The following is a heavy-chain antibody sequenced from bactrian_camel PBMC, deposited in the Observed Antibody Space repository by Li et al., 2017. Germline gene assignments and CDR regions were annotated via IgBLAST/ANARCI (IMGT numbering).Heavy chain of an antibody. D-gene: IGHD3*01. CDR1: GFTFRTYT. CDR3: AEDPDVVSRIGYGRYR. Sequence: HVQLVESGGGSVQAGDSLKLSCTASGFTFRTYTMNWVRQAPGNECGLVSKTSPDGNTYYVDSVKGRFTISQGYARNTLYLQTNSLKPEDTAVYYCAEDPDVVSRIGYGRYRWGQGTQVTVS. CDR2: TSPDGNT. J-gene: IGHJ4*01. V-gene: IGHV3S55*01.